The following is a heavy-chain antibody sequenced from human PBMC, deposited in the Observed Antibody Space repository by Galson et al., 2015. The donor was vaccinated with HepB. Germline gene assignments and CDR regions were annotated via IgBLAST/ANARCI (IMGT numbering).Heavy chain of an antibody. CDR3: VKSDYDSSDYYYVNVAFDI. D-gene: IGHD3-22*01. CDR2: IRSKAYGGTT. Sequence: SLRLSCAASGFTFGDYAMSWFRQAPGKGLEWVGFIRSKAYGGTTEYADSVKGRFTISRDNSKNTLYLQMSSLRAEDTAVYYCVKSDYDSSDYYYVNVAFDIWGQGTMVTVSS. V-gene: IGHV3-49*03. CDR1: GFTFGDYA. J-gene: IGHJ3*02.